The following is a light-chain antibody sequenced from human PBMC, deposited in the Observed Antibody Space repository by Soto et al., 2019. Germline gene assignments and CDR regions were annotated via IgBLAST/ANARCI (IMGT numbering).Light chain of an antibody. CDR2: DTS. CDR3: QQYGSSPET. V-gene: IGKV3-20*01. Sequence: EIVLSQSPATLSLSPGERATLSCRASQSVRSYLAWYQQKPGQAPRLLIYDTSTRATGVPARFSGSGSGTDFTLTISRLEPEDFAVYYCQQYGSSPETFGQGTKVDIK. J-gene: IGKJ1*01. CDR1: QSVRSY.